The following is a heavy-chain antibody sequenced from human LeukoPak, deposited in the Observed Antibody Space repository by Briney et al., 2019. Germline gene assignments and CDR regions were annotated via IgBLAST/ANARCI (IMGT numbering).Heavy chain of an antibody. CDR2: MHPNSGDT. V-gene: IGHV1-8*01. J-gene: IGHJ3*02. Sequence: EASVKVSCKASGYTFTTSDINWVRQATGQGLEWMGWMHPNSGDTGYAQKFQGRVTMTRNTSTSTAYMELSSLRSEDTAVYYCATRSGWYSRFAFDIWGQGTMVTVSS. CDR3: ATRSGWYSRFAFDI. D-gene: IGHD6-19*01. CDR1: GYTFTTSD.